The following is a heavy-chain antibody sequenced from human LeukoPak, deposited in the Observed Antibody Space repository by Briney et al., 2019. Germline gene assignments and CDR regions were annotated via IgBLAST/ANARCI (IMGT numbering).Heavy chain of an antibody. Sequence: GGSLRLSCAASGFTFSSYVMHWVRQAPGKGLEWVAFIRYDGSYKYYADSVKGRFTISRDNSKNTLYLQMNSLRAEDTAVYYCAKDVLAAAGLDYWGQGTLVTVSS. CDR2: IRYDGSYK. CDR1: GFTFSSYV. J-gene: IGHJ4*02. CDR3: AKDVLAAAGLDY. V-gene: IGHV3-30*02. D-gene: IGHD6-13*01.